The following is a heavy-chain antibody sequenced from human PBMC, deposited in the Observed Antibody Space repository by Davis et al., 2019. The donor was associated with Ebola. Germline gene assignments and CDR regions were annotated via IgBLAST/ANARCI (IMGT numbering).Heavy chain of an antibody. D-gene: IGHD2-21*02. CDR2: IWYDGTNK. Sequence: GGSLRLSCAASGFTFSSYSMNWVRQAPGKGLEWVAVIWYDGTNKYYADSVKGRFTISRDNSKNSLYLQMNSLRVEDTAVYYCARRSEGSDWLIDYWGQGTLVTVSS. CDR1: GFTFSSYS. CDR3: ARRSEGSDWLIDY. V-gene: IGHV3-33*08. J-gene: IGHJ4*02.